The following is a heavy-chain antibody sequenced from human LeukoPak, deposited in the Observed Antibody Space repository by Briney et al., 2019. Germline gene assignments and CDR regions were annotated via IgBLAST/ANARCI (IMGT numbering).Heavy chain of an antibody. D-gene: IGHD2-15*01. V-gene: IGHV1-2*02. Sequence: VASVKVSCTASGYTFTGYYMHWVRQAPGQGLEWMGWINPNSGGTNCAQKFQGRVTMTRDTSISTAYMELSRLRSDDTAVYYCARVSEDIVVVVDATSPFDYWGQGTLVTVSS. CDR2: INPNSGGT. CDR3: ARVSEDIVVVVDATSPFDY. CDR1: GYTFTGYY. J-gene: IGHJ4*02.